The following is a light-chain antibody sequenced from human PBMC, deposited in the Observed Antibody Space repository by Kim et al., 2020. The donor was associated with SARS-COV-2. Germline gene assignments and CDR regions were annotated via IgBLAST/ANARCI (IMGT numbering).Light chain of an antibody. V-gene: IGKV1-27*01. J-gene: IGKJ5*01. CDR2: AAS. Sequence: SVGDIVTITCRASQGISNYLAWYQQKPGKVPKLLIYAASTMQSGVPSRFSGSGSGTDFTLTISSLQPEDVATYYCQKYNSAPLITFGQGTRLEIK. CDR3: QKYNSAPLIT. CDR1: QGISNY.